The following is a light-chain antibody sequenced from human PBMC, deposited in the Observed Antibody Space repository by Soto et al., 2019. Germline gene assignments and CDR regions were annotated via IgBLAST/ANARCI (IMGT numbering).Light chain of an antibody. CDR1: QSIGGW. Sequence: DIQMTQSPSTLSASVGDRVTITCRASQSIGGWLAWYQQKPGKAPKLLIYKASNLESVVTSRFSGSGSGTEFPLTISSLQPDDFATYYCQQYNSYSYTFGQGTKLEIK. CDR2: KAS. J-gene: IGKJ2*01. V-gene: IGKV1-5*03. CDR3: QQYNSYSYT.